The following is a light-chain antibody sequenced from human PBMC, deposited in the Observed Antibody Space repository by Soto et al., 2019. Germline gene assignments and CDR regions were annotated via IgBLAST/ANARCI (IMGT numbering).Light chain of an antibody. Sequence: QSALTQPASVSGSPGQSITISCTGTSSDVVGYYHVSWYQQHPGKAPKVMIYEVSNRPSGISSRFSGSKSGNTASLTISGLQTEDEADYYCSSYTSSSTLFGTRTKVTVL. J-gene: IGLJ1*01. V-gene: IGLV2-14*01. CDR1: SSDVVGYYH. CDR2: EVS. CDR3: SSYTSSSTL.